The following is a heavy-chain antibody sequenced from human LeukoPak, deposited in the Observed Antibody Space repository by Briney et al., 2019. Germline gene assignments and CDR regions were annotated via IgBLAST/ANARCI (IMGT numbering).Heavy chain of an antibody. CDR1: VGSISSSSYY. J-gene: IGHJ4*02. V-gene: IGHV3-48*01. D-gene: IGHD6-19*01. Sequence: ETLSLTCTVSVGSISSSSYYWAWIRQPPGRGLEWVSYISSSSSTIYYADSVKGRFTISRDNAKNSLYLQMNSLRAEDTAVYYCATPRGGSGWYYWGQGTLVTVSS. CDR2: ISSSSSTI. CDR3: ATPRGGSGWYY.